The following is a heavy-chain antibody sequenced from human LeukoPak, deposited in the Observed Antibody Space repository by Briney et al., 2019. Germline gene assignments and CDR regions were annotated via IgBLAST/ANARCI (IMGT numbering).Heavy chain of an antibody. J-gene: IGHJ4*02. D-gene: IGHD3-22*01. CDR1: GYTFTSYG. V-gene: IGHV1-18*01. CDR3: GRGLVYYDSSLFYY. Sequence: GASVKVSCKASGYTFTSYGISWVRQAPGQGLEWMGWISAYNGNTNYAQKLQGRVTMTKDTSTSTAYMELRSLRSDDTAGYYCGRGLVYYDSSLFYYWGQGTLVTVSS. CDR2: ISAYNGNT.